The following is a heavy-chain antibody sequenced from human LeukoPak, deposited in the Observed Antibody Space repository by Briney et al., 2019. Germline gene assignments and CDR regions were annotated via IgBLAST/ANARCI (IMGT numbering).Heavy chain of an antibody. J-gene: IGHJ4*02. CDR3: AVRYSSGWTEFDY. CDR2: IYPGDSDT. D-gene: IGHD6-19*01. Sequence: GESLKISCQGSGYRFSSYWIGWVRQMPGKGLEWMGIIYPGDSDTRYSPSFQGQVTISDDKSTNTAYLQWISLKASDTAMYYCAVRYSSGWTEFDYWGQGTLVTVSS. CDR1: GYRFSSYW. V-gene: IGHV5-51*01.